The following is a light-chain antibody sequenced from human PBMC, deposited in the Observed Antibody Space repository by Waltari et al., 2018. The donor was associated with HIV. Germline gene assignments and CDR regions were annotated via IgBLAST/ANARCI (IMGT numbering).Light chain of an antibody. V-gene: IGLV3-21*02. CDR1: NIGSKS. CDR3: QVWESSSDHVV. J-gene: IGLJ2*01. CDR2: DDR. Sequence: SYVLTQSPSVSVALGQTASIAWGGNNIGSKSGHWYQQKPGQAPALVIYDDRDRPSGIPERFSGSNSGHTATLSIGRVEAGDEADYYCQVWESSSDHVVIGGGTKLTV.